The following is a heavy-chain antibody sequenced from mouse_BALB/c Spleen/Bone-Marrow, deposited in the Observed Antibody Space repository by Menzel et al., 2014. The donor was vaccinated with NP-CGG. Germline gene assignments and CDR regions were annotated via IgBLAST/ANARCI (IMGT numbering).Heavy chain of an antibody. Sequence: DVMLVESGGGLVQPGGSLKLSCAASGFDFSRYWMSWVRQAPGKGLEWIGEINPDSSTINYTPSLKDKFIISRDNAKNTLYLQMSKVRSEDTALYYWARLYYDYDDVFYWYFDVWGAGTTVTVSS. CDR1: GFDFSRYW. V-gene: IGHV4-1*02. CDR2: INPDSSTI. D-gene: IGHD2-4*01. CDR3: ARLYYDYDDVFYWYFDV. J-gene: IGHJ1*01.